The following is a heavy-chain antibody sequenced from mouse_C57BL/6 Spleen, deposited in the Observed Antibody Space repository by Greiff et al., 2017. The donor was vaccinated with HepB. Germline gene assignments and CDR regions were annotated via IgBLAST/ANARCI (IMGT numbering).Heavy chain of an antibody. CDR2: ISDGGSYT. CDR3: AREQSTMITTGYFDY. J-gene: IGHJ2*01. CDR1: GFTFSSYA. Sequence: EVMLVESGGGLVKPGGSLKLSCAASGFTFSSYAMSWVRQTPEKRLEWVATISDGGSYTYYPDNVKGRFTISRDNAKNNLYLQMSHLKSEDTAMYYCAREQSTMITTGYFDYWGQGTTLTVSS. D-gene: IGHD2-4*01. V-gene: IGHV5-4*01.